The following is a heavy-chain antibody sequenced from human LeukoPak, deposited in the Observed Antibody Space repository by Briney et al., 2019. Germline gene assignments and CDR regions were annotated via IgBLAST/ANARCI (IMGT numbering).Heavy chain of an antibody. Sequence: PSETLSLTCSVSGGSISSSSYYWGWIRQPPGKGLEWIGSIYYSGSTYQNPSLKSRVTISVDTSKNQFSLKLSSVTAADTAVYYCARHEEQQLVRGWFDPWGQGTLVTVSS. CDR1: GGSISSSSYY. CDR2: IYYSGST. CDR3: ARHEEQQLVRGWFDP. D-gene: IGHD6-13*01. V-gene: IGHV4-39*01. J-gene: IGHJ5*02.